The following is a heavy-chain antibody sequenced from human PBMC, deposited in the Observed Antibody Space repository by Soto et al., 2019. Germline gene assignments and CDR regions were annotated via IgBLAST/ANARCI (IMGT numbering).Heavy chain of an antibody. D-gene: IGHD4-17*01. CDR2: INADSGET. CDR3: ARDLGYGDYGTDY. Sequence: QVQLVQSGAEVKESGASVKVSCKASGYTFTTNGVSWVRQGPGQGLEWMGWINADSGETRYAQKFQGRVTMTTDTSTSTAYMDLGSLTSDDTAVYYCARDLGYGDYGTDYWGQGTLVTVSS. CDR1: GYTFTTNG. V-gene: IGHV1-18*04. J-gene: IGHJ4*02.